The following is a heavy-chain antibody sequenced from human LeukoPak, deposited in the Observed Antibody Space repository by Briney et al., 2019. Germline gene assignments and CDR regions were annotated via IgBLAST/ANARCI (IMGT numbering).Heavy chain of an antibody. J-gene: IGHJ1*01. CDR1: GFTFSDFY. D-gene: IGHD4-17*01. V-gene: IGHV3-11*01. CDR3: AKGHTYGMT. CDR2: ISSTGTAM. Sequence: SGGSLRLSCAASGFTFSDFYMSWLRQTPGKGLEWVSYISSTGTAMDYADSVKGRFIISRDNTKDSLFLQMNNLGVEDTAVYYCAKGHTYGMTWGQRTLVTVSS.